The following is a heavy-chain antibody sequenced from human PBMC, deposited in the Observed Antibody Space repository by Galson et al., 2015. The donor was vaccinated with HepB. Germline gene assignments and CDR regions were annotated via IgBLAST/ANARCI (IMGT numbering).Heavy chain of an antibody. V-gene: IGHV3-49*03. D-gene: IGHD1-14*01. CDR3: ARDGAWNHPLIDY. Sequence: SLRLSCAASGFTFGDYAINWFRQVPGKGLEWVGFIRSKGQGGTTEYAASVKGKFTISRDDSKSVAYLQMDSLKTEDTAVYLWARDGAWNHPLIDYWGQGTLVTVSS. J-gene: IGHJ4*02. CDR2: IRSKGQGGTT. CDR1: GFTFGDYA.